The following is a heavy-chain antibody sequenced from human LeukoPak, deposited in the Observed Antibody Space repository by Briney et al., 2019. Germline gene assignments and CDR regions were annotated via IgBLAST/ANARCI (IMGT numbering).Heavy chain of an antibody. CDR1: GYTFTSYY. D-gene: IGHD3-10*01. Sequence: ASVKVSCKASGYTFTSYYMHWVRQAPGQGLEWMGIINPSGGSTNYAQTFQGRVTMTRDPSISTSYMELSRLTSDDTAVYYCARGIGSGSYGRFDPWGQGTLVTVSS. V-gene: IGHV1-2*02. J-gene: IGHJ5*02. CDR3: ARGIGSGSYGRFDP. CDR2: INPSGGST.